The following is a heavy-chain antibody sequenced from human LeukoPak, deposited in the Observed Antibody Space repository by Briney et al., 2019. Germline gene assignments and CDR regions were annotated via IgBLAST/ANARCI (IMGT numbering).Heavy chain of an antibody. V-gene: IGHV4-39*07. D-gene: IGHD5-24*01. CDR2: IYYSGST. CDR3: ARDLHGYIEYYFDY. Sequence: SETLSLTCTVSGGSISSSSYYWGWIRQPPGKGLEWIGSIYYSGSTYYNPSLKSRVTISVDTSKNQFSLKLSSVTAADTAVYYCARDLHGYIEYYFDYWGQGTLVTVSS. J-gene: IGHJ4*02. CDR1: GGSISSSSYY.